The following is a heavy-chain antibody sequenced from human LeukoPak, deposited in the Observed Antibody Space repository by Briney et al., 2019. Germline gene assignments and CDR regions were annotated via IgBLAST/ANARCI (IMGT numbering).Heavy chain of an antibody. J-gene: IGHJ4*02. V-gene: IGHV4-39*07. Sequence: SEALSLTCAVSGGSISSSSYYWGWIRQPPGKGLEWIGSIYYSGSTYYNPALKSRVTISLDTSKNQFSLKLTSVTAADTAVYYWATERTLRRWLVPQYFDSGGRGTLVPVSS. CDR1: GGSISSSSYY. CDR2: IYYSGST. CDR3: ATERTLRRWLVPQYFDS. D-gene: IGHD6-19*01.